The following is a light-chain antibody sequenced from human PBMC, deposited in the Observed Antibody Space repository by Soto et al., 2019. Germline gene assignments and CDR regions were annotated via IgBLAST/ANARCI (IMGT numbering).Light chain of an antibody. J-gene: IGKJ1*01. V-gene: IGKV3-11*01. Sequence: EIVMTHSLAAFSLSPGERSTLSCRASQSVGTYLAWYQQKPGQAPRLLIFDASKRATGIPARFSGSVSGTDFTLTISSLETEDLAVYYCQHRSNWPSWTFGAGTKVDIK. CDR1: QSVGTY. CDR2: DAS. CDR3: QHRSNWPSWT.